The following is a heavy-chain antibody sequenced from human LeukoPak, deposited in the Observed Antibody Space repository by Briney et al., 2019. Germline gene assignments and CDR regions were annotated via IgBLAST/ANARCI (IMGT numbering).Heavy chain of an antibody. V-gene: IGHV4-61*02. Sequence: SETLSLTCTVSGGSISSGSYYWSWIRQPAGKGLEWIGRIYTSGSTNYNPSLKSRATISVDTSKNQFSLKLSSVTAADTAVYYCARVAGWLSSGSAEYFQHWGQGTLVTVSS. D-gene: IGHD6-25*01. J-gene: IGHJ1*01. CDR3: ARVAGWLSSGSAEYFQH. CDR2: IYTSGST. CDR1: GGSISSGSYY.